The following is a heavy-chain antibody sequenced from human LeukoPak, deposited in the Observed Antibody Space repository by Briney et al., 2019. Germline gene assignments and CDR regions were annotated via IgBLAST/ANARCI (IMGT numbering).Heavy chain of an antibody. J-gene: IGHJ4*02. CDR2: MYYSGGT. V-gene: IGHV4-39*07. CDR3: ARSGFSGYDWNY. D-gene: IGHD5-12*01. CDR1: GVYITSSSHY. Sequence: SETLSLTCSVSGVYITSSSHYWGWIRQPPGKGLEWIGSMYYSGGTDYNPSLQSRVSISVDTSRNQVSLKLNSVTAADTAVYYCARSGFSGYDWNYWGQGILVTVSS.